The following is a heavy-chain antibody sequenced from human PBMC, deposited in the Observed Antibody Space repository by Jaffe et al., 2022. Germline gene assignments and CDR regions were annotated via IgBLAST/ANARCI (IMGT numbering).Heavy chain of an antibody. D-gene: IGHD4-17*01. V-gene: IGHV2-5*01. CDR2: IYWNDDK. CDR3: AHYDYGDYVWATRCFDY. J-gene: IGHJ4*02. Sequence: QITLKESGPTLVKPTQTLTLTCTFSGFSLSTSGVGVGWIRQPPGKALEWLALIYWNDDKRYSPSLKSRLTITKDTSKNQVVLTMTNMDPVDTATYYCAHYDYGDYVWATRCFDYWGQGTLVTVSS. CDR1: GFSLSTSGVG.